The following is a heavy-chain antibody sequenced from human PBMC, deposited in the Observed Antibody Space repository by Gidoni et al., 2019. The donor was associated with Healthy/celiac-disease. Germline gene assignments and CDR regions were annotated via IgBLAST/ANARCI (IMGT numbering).Heavy chain of an antibody. D-gene: IGHD6-19*01. Sequence: EVQLVESGGGLVQPGRSLILSCTASGFTFGDYAMSWFRQAPGKGLEWVGFIRSKAYGGTTEYAASVKGRLTISRDDSKSIAYLQMNSLKTEDTAVYYCTRPIAVAATQGAFDYWGQGTLVTVSS. CDR3: TRPIAVAATQGAFDY. J-gene: IGHJ4*02. V-gene: IGHV3-49*03. CDR2: IRSKAYGGTT. CDR1: GFTFGDYA.